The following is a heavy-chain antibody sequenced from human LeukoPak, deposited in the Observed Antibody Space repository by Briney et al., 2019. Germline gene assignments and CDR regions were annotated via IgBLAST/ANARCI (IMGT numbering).Heavy chain of an antibody. CDR3: TKGGGDYYYYYMDV. CDR1: GGSISGYY. CDR2: IYYSGST. V-gene: IGHV4-59*01. J-gene: IGHJ6*03. D-gene: IGHD2-21*01. Sequence: SETLSLTCTVSGGSISGYYWSWIRQPPGKGQEWIGYIYYSGSTKYNPSLKSRVTISVDTSKNQFSLKLSSVTAADTAVYYCTKGGGDYYYYYMDVWGKGTTVTVSS.